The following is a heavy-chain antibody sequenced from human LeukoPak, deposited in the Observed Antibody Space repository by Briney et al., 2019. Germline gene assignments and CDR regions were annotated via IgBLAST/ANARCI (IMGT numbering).Heavy chain of an antibody. J-gene: IGHJ3*02. CDR1: GGSISGYY. CDR2: IHYSGST. CDR3: ARLSTQLAAGNPFDI. D-gene: IGHD6-13*01. Sequence: PSGTLSLTCTVSGGSISGYYWSWIRQPPGKGLEWIGHIHYSGSTNYNPSLKSRVTISVDTSKNQSSLTLSSVTAADTAVYYCARLSTQLAAGNPFDIWGQGTMVTFSS. V-gene: IGHV4-59*08.